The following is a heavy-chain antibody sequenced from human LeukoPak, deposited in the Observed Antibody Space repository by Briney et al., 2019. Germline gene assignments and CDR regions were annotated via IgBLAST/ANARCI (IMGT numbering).Heavy chain of an antibody. D-gene: IGHD3-10*01. CDR2: VITGGGGT. V-gene: IGHV3-23*01. Sequence: GGSLRLSCAASGFTFSIYAMSCVRLAPGKGLEWVLNVITGGGGTYYADSVKGRFTISRDNSNNTLYLQMNSLRAEDTAVYYCAKSAPTYYYGSGSYYPLDYWGQGTLVTVSS. J-gene: IGHJ4*02. CDR1: GFTFSIYA. CDR3: AKSAPTYYYGSGSYYPLDY.